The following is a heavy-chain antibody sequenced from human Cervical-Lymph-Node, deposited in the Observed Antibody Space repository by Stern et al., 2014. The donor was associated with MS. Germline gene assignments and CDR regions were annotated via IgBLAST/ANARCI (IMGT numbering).Heavy chain of an antibody. CDR1: GGSITNRDY. D-gene: IGHD4-11*01. CDR3: ARGVTAVTNYVPNWCFDL. J-gene: IGHJ2*01. Sequence: QLQLQESGPGLVKPSETLSLTCTVSGGSITNRDYWGWIRQSPGKGLEWIGSVYYSGITYYRPSLKSRATISIDKSRNQFFLRLTSGTATDTAVYFCARGVTAVTNYVPNWCFDLWGRGTLVTVSS. V-gene: IGHV4-39*02. CDR2: VYYSGIT.